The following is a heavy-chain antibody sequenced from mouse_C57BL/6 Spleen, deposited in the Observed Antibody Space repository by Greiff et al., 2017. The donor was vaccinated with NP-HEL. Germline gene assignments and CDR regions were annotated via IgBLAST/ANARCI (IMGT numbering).Heavy chain of an antibody. CDR2: IDPSDSET. V-gene: IGHV1-52*01. Sequence: VQLQQSGAELVRPGSSVKLSCKASGYTFTSYWMHWVKQRPIQGLEWIGNIDPSDSETHYNQKFKDKATLTVDKSSSTAYMQLSSLTSEDSAVYYCARTGPYWYFDVWGTGTTVTVSS. J-gene: IGHJ1*03. D-gene: IGHD4-1*01. CDR1: GYTFTSYW. CDR3: ARTGPYWYFDV.